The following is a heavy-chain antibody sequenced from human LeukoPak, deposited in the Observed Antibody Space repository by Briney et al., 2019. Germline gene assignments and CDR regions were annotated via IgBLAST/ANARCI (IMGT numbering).Heavy chain of an antibody. Sequence: ASVKVSCKASGYTFTSYDISWVRQATGQGLEWMGWMNPNSGNTGYAQKFQGRVTITRNTSISTAYMELSSLRSEDTAVYYCARGVLRYFDWLLSYYFDYWGQGTLVTVSS. CDR1: GYTFTSYD. CDR2: MNPNSGNT. D-gene: IGHD3-9*01. V-gene: IGHV1-8*03. CDR3: ARGVLRYFDWLLSYYFDY. J-gene: IGHJ4*02.